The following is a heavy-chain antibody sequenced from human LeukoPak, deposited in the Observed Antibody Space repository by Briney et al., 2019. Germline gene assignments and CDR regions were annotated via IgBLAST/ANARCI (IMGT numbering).Heavy chain of an antibody. CDR3: AKPFYCSSTSCSYFDY. Sequence: PGGSLRLSCAASGFTFSSYWMHWVRQAPGKGLVWVSRIITDGSSTSYADSVKGRFTISRDNAKNTLYLQMSSLRAEDTALYYCAKPFYCSSTSCSYFDYWGQGTLVTVSS. CDR2: IITDGSST. J-gene: IGHJ4*02. D-gene: IGHD2-2*01. CDR1: GFTFSSYW. V-gene: IGHV3-74*01.